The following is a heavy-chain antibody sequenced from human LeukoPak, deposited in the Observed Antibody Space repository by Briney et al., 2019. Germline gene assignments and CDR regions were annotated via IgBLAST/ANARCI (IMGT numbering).Heavy chain of an antibody. V-gene: IGHV4-30-2*01. CDR2: IYHSGST. D-gene: IGHD4-23*01. Sequence: SETLSLTCAVSGGSISSGGYSWSWIRQPPGKGLEWIGYIYHSGSTYYNPSLKSRVTISVDRSKNQFSLKLSSVTAADTAVYYCARGEGVDGGNFIDYWGQGTLVTVSS. CDR3: ARGEGVDGGNFIDY. CDR1: GGSISSGGYS. J-gene: IGHJ4*02.